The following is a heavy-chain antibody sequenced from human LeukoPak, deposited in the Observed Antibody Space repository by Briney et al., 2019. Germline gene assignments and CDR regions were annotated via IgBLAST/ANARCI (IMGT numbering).Heavy chain of an antibody. CDR1: GGSISSSSYY. V-gene: IGHV4-39*01. J-gene: IGHJ4*02. CDR2: IYYSGST. Sequence: SETLSLTCTVSGGSISSSSYYWGWIRQPPGKGLEWIGSIYYSGSTYYNPSLKSRVTISVDTSKNQFSLKLSSVTAADTAVYYCARNAFWSGYYTFDYWGQGTLVTVSS. D-gene: IGHD3-3*01. CDR3: ARNAFWSGYYTFDY.